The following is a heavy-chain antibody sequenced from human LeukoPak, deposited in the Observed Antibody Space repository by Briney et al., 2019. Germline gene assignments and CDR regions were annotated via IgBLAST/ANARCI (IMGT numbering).Heavy chain of an antibody. CDR2: ISAYNGNT. J-gene: IGHJ6*02. V-gene: IGHV1-18*01. CDR3: AKASFLYGSGSHLDV. D-gene: IGHD3-10*01. CDR1: GYTFTSYG. Sequence: ASVKVSCKASGYTFTSYGISWVQQAPGQGLEWMGWISAYNGNTNYAQKLQGRVTMTTDTSTSTAYMELRSLRSDDTAVYYCAKASFLYGSGSHLDVWGQGTTVTVSS.